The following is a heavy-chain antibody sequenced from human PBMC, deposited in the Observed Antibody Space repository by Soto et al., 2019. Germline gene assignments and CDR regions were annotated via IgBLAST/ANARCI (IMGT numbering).Heavy chain of an antibody. CDR3: VRGGGGGLFDP. Sequence: EVVLLESGGGLAQPGGSLRLSCVASGFTFSKYAMNWVRQAPGKGLEWVATISGTAVSTDYADSVKGRFTISRDNAKRSLYLQMMSLTAEDTAIYYCVRGGGGGLFDPWGQGTMVTVSS. V-gene: IGHV3-23*01. CDR2: ISGTAVST. CDR1: GFTFSKYA. D-gene: IGHD2-15*01. J-gene: IGHJ5*02.